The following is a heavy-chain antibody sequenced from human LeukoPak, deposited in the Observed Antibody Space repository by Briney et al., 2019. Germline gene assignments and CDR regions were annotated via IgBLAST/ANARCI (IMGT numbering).Heavy chain of an antibody. Sequence: GGSLRLSCAASRFTFSSYSMNWVRQAPGKGLEWVSSISSSGSYIYYADSVKGRFTISRDNAKNSLFLQLNSLRAEDTAVYYCARDKWIRGSYYFDYWGQGTLVTVSS. J-gene: IGHJ4*02. V-gene: IGHV3-21*01. D-gene: IGHD3-10*01. CDR2: ISSSGSYI. CDR1: RFTFSSYS. CDR3: ARDKWIRGSYYFDY.